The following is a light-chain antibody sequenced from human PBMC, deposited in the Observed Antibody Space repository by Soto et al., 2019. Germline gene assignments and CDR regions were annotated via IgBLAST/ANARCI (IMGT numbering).Light chain of an antibody. CDR2: DVS. V-gene: IGLV2-11*01. Sequence: QSALTQPRSVSGSPGQSVTISCTGTSSDVGGYHYVSWYQQHPDKAPKLMIYDVSKRPSGVPDRFSGSKSGNTASLTISGLQAEYEADYYCCSYAGSYKGYVFGTGTKLTVL. CDR3: CSYAGSYKGYV. CDR1: SSDVGGYHY. J-gene: IGLJ1*01.